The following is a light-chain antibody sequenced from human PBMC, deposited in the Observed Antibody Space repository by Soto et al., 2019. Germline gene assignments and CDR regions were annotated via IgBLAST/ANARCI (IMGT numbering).Light chain of an antibody. V-gene: IGLV2-14*01. Sequence: QSALTQPASVSGSPGQSITISCTGTSSDVGNHNYVSWYQQHPGKAPKLIIYEVSYRPSGVSNRFSGSKSGNAASLTISGLQTEDEATYYCSSYTSTTTGVFGGGTKLTVL. CDR1: SSDVGNHNY. CDR2: EVS. J-gene: IGLJ3*02. CDR3: SSYTSTTTGV.